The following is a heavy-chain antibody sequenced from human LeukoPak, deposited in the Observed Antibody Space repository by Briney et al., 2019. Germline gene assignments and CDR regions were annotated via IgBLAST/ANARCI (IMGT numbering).Heavy chain of an antibody. CDR2: IYPGDSDT. Sequence: GESLKISCKGSGYSFTSYWIGWVRQMPGKGLEWMGIIYPGDSDTRYSPSFQGQVTISADKSISTAYLQWSSLKASDTAMYYCARRGTPSYGSGSYYTTWPFDYWGQGTLVTVSS. J-gene: IGHJ4*02. V-gene: IGHV5-51*01. CDR3: ARRGTPSYGSGSYYTTWPFDY. D-gene: IGHD3-10*01. CDR1: GYSFTSYW.